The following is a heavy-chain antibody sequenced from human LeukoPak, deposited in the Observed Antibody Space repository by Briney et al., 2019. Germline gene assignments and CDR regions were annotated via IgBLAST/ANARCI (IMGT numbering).Heavy chain of an antibody. CDR2: INSDGSST. CDR1: GFIFSSHW. D-gene: IGHD6-6*01. Sequence: GGSLRLSCAASGFIFSSHWMHWVRQAPGKGLVWVSRINSDGSSTSYADSVKGRFTISRDHAKNTLYLQMSSLRAEDTAVYYCARQYSSWFDYWGQGTLVTVSS. CDR3: ARQYSSWFDY. J-gene: IGHJ4*02. V-gene: IGHV3-74*01.